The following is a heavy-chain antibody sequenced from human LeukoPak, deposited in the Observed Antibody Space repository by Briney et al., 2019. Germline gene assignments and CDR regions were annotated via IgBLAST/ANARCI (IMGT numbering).Heavy chain of an antibody. CDR3: ARGYCSGGSCPNFDY. J-gene: IGHJ4*02. V-gene: IGHV4-4*02. D-gene: IGHD2-15*01. Sequence: SGTLSLTCAVSGGSISSSNWWSWVRQPPGKGLEWIGEIYHSGSTNYNPSLKSRVTISVDKSKNQFSLKLSSVTAADTAVYYCARGYCSGGSCPNFDYWGQGTLVTVSS. CDR2: IYHSGST. CDR1: GGSISSSNW.